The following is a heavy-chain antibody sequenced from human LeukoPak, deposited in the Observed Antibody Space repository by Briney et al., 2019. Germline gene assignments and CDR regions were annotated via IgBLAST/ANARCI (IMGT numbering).Heavy chain of an antibody. CDR3: AGGTDFWSGYCFDS. D-gene: IGHD3-3*01. CDR1: GFTVSGNY. J-gene: IGHJ4*02. CDR2: IYSGGGI. Sequence: GGSLRLSCDASGFTVSGNYMSWVRQAPGKGLEWVSGIYSGGGIAYADSVKGRFTISSDTSQNKLYLHMNSLRVEDTAVYYCAGGTDFWSGYCFDSWGQGTLVTVSS. V-gene: IGHV3-53*01.